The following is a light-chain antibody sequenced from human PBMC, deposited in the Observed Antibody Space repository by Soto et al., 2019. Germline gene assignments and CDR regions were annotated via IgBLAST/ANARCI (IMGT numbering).Light chain of an antibody. V-gene: IGLV3-1*01. J-gene: IGLJ2*01. CDR3: XXXXXSTVV. CDR1: KLGDKY. CDR2: XXX. Sequence: SYELTQPPSVSVSPGQTASITCSGDKLGDKYACWYQQKPGQSXXXXXXXXXXXXXXIXERFCGSNSGNTATLTISGTQAXXXXXXXXXXXXXSTVVFGGGAKLTVL.